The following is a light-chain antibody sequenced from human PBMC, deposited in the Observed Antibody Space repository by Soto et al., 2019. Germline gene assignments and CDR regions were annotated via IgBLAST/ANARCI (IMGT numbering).Light chain of an antibody. Sequence: QSVLTQPPSVSGAPGQRVTISCTGTSSNIGAGYDVNWYQHLPGAAPKLLIYGNSNRPSGVPDRFSGSKSGTSASLAITGLQAEDEADYYCQSYDSSLSGSYVVFGGGTKLTVL. CDR1: SSNIGAGYD. V-gene: IGLV1-40*01. J-gene: IGLJ2*01. CDR3: QSYDSSLSGSYVV. CDR2: GNS.